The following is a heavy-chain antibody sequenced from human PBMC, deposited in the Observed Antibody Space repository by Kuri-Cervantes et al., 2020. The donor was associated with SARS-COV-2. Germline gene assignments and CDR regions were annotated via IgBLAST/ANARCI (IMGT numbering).Heavy chain of an antibody. J-gene: IGHJ4*02. V-gene: IGHV1-2*04. D-gene: IGHD3-10*01. CDR1: GYSFTDYS. Sequence: ASVKVSRKASGYSFTDYSIHWVRQAPGQGLEWMGRINPNTGGTMYAQRFQGWVTMNRDTSLTTDYMELGGLTSDDTAVYSCERGEGVRGLMVSLIQREVGPLEFLGQGTLVTVSS. CDR3: ERGEGVRGLMVSLIQREVGPLEF. CDR2: INPNTGGT.